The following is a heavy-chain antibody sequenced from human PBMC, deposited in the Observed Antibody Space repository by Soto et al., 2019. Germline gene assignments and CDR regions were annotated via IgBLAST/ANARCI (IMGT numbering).Heavy chain of an antibody. J-gene: IGHJ6*02. CDR2: INHSGST. CDR3: AREEVPQWSTRGYYGMDV. CDR1: GGSFSGYY. D-gene: IGHD2-2*01. V-gene: IGHV4-34*01. Sequence: QVQLQQWGAGLLRPSETLSLTCAVHGGSFSGYYWTWIRQPPGKGLEWIGDINHSGSTNYNSSLKSRVTISVDTSKNQLSLKLRSVTAADTAVYYCAREEVPQWSTRGYYGMDVWGQGTTVTVSS.